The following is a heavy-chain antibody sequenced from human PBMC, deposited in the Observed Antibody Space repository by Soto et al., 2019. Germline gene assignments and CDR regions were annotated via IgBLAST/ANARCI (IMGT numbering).Heavy chain of an antibody. J-gene: IGHJ4*02. V-gene: IGHV5-51*01. Sequence: PGESLKISCKGSGYSFTSYWIGWVRQMPRKGLEWMGIIYPGDSDTRYSPSFQGQVTISADKSISTAYLQWSSLKASDTAMYYCARSYYYDSSGYYYYFDYWGQGTLVTVSS. CDR1: GYSFTSYW. D-gene: IGHD3-22*01. CDR2: IYPGDSDT. CDR3: ARSYYYDSSGYYYYFDY.